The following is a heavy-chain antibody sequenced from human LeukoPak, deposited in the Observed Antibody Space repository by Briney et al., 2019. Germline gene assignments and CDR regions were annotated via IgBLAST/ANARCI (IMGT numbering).Heavy chain of an antibody. CDR3: AKGSYYDSSGYVDAFDI. D-gene: IGHD3-22*01. V-gene: IGHV3-23*01. Sequence: PGGSLRLSCAASGFTFSSYAMSWVRQAPGKGLEWVSAISGSGGSTYYADSVKGRFTISRDNSKNTLYLQMNSLRAEDMAVYYCAKGSYYDSSGYVDAFDIWGQGTMVTVSS. CDR2: ISGSGGST. CDR1: GFTFSSYA. J-gene: IGHJ3*02.